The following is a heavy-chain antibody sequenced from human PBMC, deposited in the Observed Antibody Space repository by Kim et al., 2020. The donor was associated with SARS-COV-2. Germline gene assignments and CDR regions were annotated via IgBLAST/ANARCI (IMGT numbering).Heavy chain of an antibody. D-gene: IGHD6-13*01. V-gene: IGHV4-39*01. CDR2: FYYSGTT. J-gene: IGHJ6*02. CDR3: VRGLGATGTRFYYYYGMDV. CDR1: GVSISSDSYY. Sequence: SETLSLTCTVSGVSISSDSYYWGWIRQPPGKGLEWIGSFYYSGTTYYNPSLKSRVTIVADTSKNQLSLNLTSVTAADTAMYYCVRGLGATGTRFYYYYGMDVWGQXTTVTVSS.